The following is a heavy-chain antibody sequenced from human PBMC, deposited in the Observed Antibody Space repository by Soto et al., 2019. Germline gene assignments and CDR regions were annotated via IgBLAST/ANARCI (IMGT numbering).Heavy chain of an antibody. Sequence: QLQLQESGPGLVKPSETLSLTCTVSGGSISSSSYYWGWIRQPPGKGLEWIGSIYDSGSTYYNPVVKSRVTISVDTSKNQFPLKLISVTAADTAVYYCARLPHALFDRSDNWFDPWGQGTLVSVSS. D-gene: IGHD3-9*01. CDR1: GGSISSSSYY. V-gene: IGHV4-39*01. J-gene: IGHJ5*02. CDR3: ARLPHALFDRSDNWFDP. CDR2: IYDSGST.